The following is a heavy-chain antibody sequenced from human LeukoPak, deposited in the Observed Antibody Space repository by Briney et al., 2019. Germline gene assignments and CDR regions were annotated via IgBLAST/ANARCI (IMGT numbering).Heavy chain of an antibody. J-gene: IGHJ4*02. CDR3: AKDLVF. CDR2: MRYDGNNK. Sequence: GGSLRPSCAASGSTFSSYGMHWVRQAPGKGLEWVAFMRYDGNNKYYADSVKGRFTISRDNSKDTLSLQMNSLRAEDTAVYYCAKDLVFWGQGSLLTVSS. V-gene: IGHV3-30*02. D-gene: IGHD2-8*02. CDR1: GSTFSSYG.